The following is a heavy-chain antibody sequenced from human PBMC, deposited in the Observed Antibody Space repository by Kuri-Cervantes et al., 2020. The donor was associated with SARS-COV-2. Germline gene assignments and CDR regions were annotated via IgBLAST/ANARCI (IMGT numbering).Heavy chain of an antibody. Sequence: SQTLSLTCAVSGGSFTEYYWSWIRQAPGGGLEWIGQINHSGHTNYNPSLKSRVSVSVDTSKTRFSLKLSSVTAADTAVYYCSSTGRRYCSSTSCSFDYWGQGTLVTVSS. D-gene: IGHD2-2*01. J-gene: IGHJ4*02. CDR1: GGSFTEYY. CDR3: SSTGRRYCSSTSCSFDY. V-gene: IGHV4-34*01. CDR2: INHSGHT.